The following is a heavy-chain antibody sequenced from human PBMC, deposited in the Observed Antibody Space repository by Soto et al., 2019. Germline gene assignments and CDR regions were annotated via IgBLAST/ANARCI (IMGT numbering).Heavy chain of an antibody. V-gene: IGHV5-10-1*01. CDR3: ARKPLGYSDSSGCFDN. CDR2: IAPADSYT. D-gene: IGHD3-22*01. CDR1: GYSFTNYW. J-gene: IGHJ4*02. Sequence: PGESRKLSCAASGYSFTNYWISWVRQMPGKGLEWMGRIAPADSYTYYSPSFQGHITISVDKSIGTAYLQWSSLKASDTAMYYCARKPLGYSDSSGCFDNWGQGTLVTVSS.